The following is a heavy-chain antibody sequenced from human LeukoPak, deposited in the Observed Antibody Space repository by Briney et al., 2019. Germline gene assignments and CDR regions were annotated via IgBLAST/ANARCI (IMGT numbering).Heavy chain of an antibody. CDR2: ISYDGSNK. V-gene: IGHV3-30*18. CDR1: GFTFSSYG. J-gene: IGHJ4*02. Sequence: PGRSLRLSCAASGFTFSSYGMHWVRQAPGKGLEWVAVISYDGSNKYYADSVKGRFTISRDNSKNTLYLQMNSLRAEDTAVYYCAKDLHGSGTTSPFDYWGQGTLVTVSS. CDR3: AKDLHGSGTTSPFDY. D-gene: IGHD3-10*01.